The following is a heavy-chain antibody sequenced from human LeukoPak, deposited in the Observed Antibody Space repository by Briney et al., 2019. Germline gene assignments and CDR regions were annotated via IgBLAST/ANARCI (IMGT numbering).Heavy chain of an antibody. V-gene: IGHV4-34*01. CDR1: GGSFSGYY. D-gene: IGHD1-14*01. J-gene: IGHJ6*02. CDR2: INHSGST. CDR3: ARHHSEFQYYGMDV. Sequence: SETLSLTCAVYGGSFSGYYWSWIRQPPGKGLEWIGEINHSGSTNYNPSLKSRVTISVDTSKNRFSLKLTSVTAADTAVYYCARHHSEFQYYGMDVWGQGTTVTVSS.